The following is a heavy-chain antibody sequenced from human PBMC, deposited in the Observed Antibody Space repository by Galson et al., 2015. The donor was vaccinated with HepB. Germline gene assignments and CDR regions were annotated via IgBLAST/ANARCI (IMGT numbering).Heavy chain of an antibody. Sequence: SEILSLTCTVFGDSISYNYWSWIRQPPGKGLEWIGYIHHSGPTNYNPSLKSRVTISIDTSKNHFSLRLTSVTAADTAVYFCASGSFGVFDYWGQGALVTVSS. D-gene: IGHD1-14*01. CDR2: IHHSGPT. CDR1: GDSISYNY. V-gene: IGHV4-59*01. J-gene: IGHJ4*02. CDR3: ASGSFGVFDY.